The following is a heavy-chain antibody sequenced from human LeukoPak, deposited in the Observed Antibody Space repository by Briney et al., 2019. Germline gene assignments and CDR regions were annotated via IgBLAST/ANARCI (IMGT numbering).Heavy chain of an antibody. CDR3: ARGPRLRRLLDY. Sequence: GGSVRLSCAASGFSVSSKYMSWARQAPGKGLGMVSIIYSGSSTYYADSVKGRFTISRDNSKNTLYLQMNSRGAEDTAVYYCARGPRLRRLLDYWGQGTLVTVSS. J-gene: IGHJ4*02. D-gene: IGHD3-16*01. CDR1: GFSVSSKY. V-gene: IGHV3-66*01. CDR2: IYSGSST.